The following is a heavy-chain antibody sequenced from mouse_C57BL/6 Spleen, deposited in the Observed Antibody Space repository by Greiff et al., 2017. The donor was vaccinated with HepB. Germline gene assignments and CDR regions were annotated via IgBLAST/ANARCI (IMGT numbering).Heavy chain of an antibody. Sequence: VQLQQSGPELVKPGASVKISCKASGYAFSSSWMNWVKQRPGKGLEWIGRIYPGDGDTNYNGKFKGKATLTADKSSSTAYMQLSSLTSEDSAVYFCATKGPGYDGGYDFDYWGQGTTLTVSS. J-gene: IGHJ2*01. CDR1: GYAFSSSW. D-gene: IGHD2-2*01. CDR3: ATKGPGYDGGYDFDY. V-gene: IGHV1-82*01. CDR2: IYPGDGDT.